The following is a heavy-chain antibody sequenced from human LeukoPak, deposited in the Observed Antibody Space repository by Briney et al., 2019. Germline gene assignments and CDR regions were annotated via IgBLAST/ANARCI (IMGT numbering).Heavy chain of an antibody. CDR1: GFTFSSYG. J-gene: IGHJ4*02. CDR3: AKDLYYYDSSGYYYPLPFDY. CDR2: ISGSGGST. D-gene: IGHD3-22*01. V-gene: IGHV3-23*01. Sequence: GTLRLSCAASGFTFSSYGMSWVRQAPGKGLEWVSAISGSGGSTYYADSVKGRFTISRDNSKNTLYLQMNSLRAEDTAVYYCAKDLYYYDSSGYYYPLPFDYWGQGTLVTVSS.